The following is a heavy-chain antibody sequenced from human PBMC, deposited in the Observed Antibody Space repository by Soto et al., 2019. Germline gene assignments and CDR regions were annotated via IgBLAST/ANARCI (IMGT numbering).Heavy chain of an antibody. V-gene: IGHV4-4*02. CDR3: ASLALSGGWMDY. J-gene: IGHJ4*02. CDR1: SGSISSSNW. CDR2: IYHSGST. D-gene: IGHD2-15*01. Sequence: PSETLSLTCAVSSGSISSSNWWSWVRQPPGKGLEWIGEIYHSGSTNYNPSLKSRVTISVDKSKNQFSLKLSSVTAADTAVYYCASLALSGGWMDYWGQGTLVTVSS.